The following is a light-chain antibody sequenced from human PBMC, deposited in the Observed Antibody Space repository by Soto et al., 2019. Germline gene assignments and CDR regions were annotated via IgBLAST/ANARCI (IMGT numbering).Light chain of an antibody. V-gene: IGLV2-8*01. J-gene: IGLJ1*01. CDR3: SSYAGSLYV. CDR2: EVS. Sequence: QSALTQPPSASGSPGQSVTISCTGTSSDVGGYNYVSWYQQHPGKAPKLMIYEVSKRPSGVPDRFSGSKSGNTASLTVSGLQAEDEADYYCSSYAGSLYVFGTGIKLTVL. CDR1: SSDVGGYNY.